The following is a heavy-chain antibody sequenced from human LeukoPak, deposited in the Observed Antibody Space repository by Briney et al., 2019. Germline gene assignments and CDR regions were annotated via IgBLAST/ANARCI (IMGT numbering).Heavy chain of an antibody. J-gene: IGHJ4*02. Sequence: GGSLRLSCAASGFTFSSYEMNWVRQAPGKGLEWVSYISSSGSTIYYADSVKGRFTISRDNAKNSLYLQMNSLRAEDTAVYYCARQRGDILTGYYMPRGFDYWGQGTLVTVSS. CDR1: GFTFSSYE. D-gene: IGHD3-9*01. CDR3: ARQRGDILTGYYMPRGFDY. V-gene: IGHV3-48*03. CDR2: ISSSGSTI.